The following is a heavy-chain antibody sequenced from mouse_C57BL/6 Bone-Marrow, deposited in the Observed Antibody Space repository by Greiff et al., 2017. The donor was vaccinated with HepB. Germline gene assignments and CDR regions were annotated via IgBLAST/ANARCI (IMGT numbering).Heavy chain of an antibody. J-gene: IGHJ3*01. CDR3: TTERDYDYDGPFAY. V-gene: IGHV14-4*01. Sequence: VQLKESGAELVRPGASVKLSCTASGFNIKDDYMHWVKQRPEQGLEWIGWIDPENGDTEYASKFQGKATITADTSSNTAYLQLSSPTSEDTAVYYCTTERDYDYDGPFAYWGQGTLVTVSA. CDR2: IDPENGDT. CDR1: GFNIKDDY. D-gene: IGHD2-4*01.